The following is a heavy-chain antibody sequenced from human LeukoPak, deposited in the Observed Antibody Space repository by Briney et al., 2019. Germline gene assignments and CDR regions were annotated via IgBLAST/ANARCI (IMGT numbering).Heavy chain of an antibody. D-gene: IGHD1-26*01. CDR3: ARGGRGWFDP. CDR1: GFAFSTYW. V-gene: IGHV3-7*01. Sequence: GGSLRLSCVASGFAFSTYWMTWVRQAPGKGLEWVAKINQDGRHRYFVNSVEGRFSISRDNAKNSLYLQIDSLRADDTAVYYCARGGRGWFDPWGQGTLVTVSS. CDR2: INQDGRHR. J-gene: IGHJ5*02.